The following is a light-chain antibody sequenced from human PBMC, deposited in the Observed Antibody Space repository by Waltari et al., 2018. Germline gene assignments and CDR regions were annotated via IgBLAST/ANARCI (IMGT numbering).Light chain of an antibody. CDR2: ADS. CDR3: QQYGEWPRT. V-gene: IGKV3-15*01. J-gene: IGKJ1*01. CDR1: QSVNSN. Sequence: EIVMTQSPGTLCLSPGQRAILHCRASQSVNSNLAWYQQKPGQAPRFLMYADSTRASGVPDRFSVSGSGTDFTLTISSLQSEDFAIYYCQQYGEWPRTFGQGTKVEI.